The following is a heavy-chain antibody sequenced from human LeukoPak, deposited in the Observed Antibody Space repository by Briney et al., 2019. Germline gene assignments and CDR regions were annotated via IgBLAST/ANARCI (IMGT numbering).Heavy chain of an antibody. Sequence: SETLSLTCTVSGGSISSSSYYWGWIRQPPGKGLEWIGSIYYSGSTYYNPSLKSRVTISVDTSKNQFSLKLSSVTAADTAVYYCARIIAAAVYMDVWGKGTTVTVSS. CDR1: GGSISSSSYY. D-gene: IGHD6-13*01. CDR2: IYYSGST. J-gene: IGHJ6*03. CDR3: ARIIAAAVYMDV. V-gene: IGHV4-39*07.